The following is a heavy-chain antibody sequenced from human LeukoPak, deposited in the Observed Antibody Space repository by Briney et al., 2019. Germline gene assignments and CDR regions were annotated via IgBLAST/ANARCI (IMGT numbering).Heavy chain of an antibody. CDR2: ISSSGTTI. CDR1: GFTFSDYY. V-gene: IGHV3-11*01. D-gene: IGHD1-26*01. CDR3: ARRRDSGSLQHFDY. J-gene: IGHJ4*02. Sequence: GGSLRLSCAASGFTFSDYYMSWIRQAPGKGLEWVSYISSSGTTIYYADSVKGRFTISRDNAKNSMYLQMKRLIAEDTTGSYSARRRDSGSLQHFDYWGQGTLVTVSS.